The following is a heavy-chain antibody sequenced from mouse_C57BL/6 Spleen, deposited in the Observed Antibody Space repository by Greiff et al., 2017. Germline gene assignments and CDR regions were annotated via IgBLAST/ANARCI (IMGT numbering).Heavy chain of an antibody. V-gene: IGHV5-16*01. Sequence: EVQLVESEGGLVQPGSSMKLSCTASGFTFSDYYMAWVRQVPEKGLEWVANINYDGSSTYYLDSLKSRFIISSDNAKNILYLQMSSLKSEDTATYYCARERLRLAMCDWGQGPSVTVAT. D-gene: IGHD2-4*01. CDR1: GFTFSDYY. CDR3: ARERLRLAMCD. J-gene: IGHJ4*01. CDR2: INYDGSST.